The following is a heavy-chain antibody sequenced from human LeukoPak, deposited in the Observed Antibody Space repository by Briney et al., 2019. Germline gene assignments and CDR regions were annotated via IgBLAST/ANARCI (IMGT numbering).Heavy chain of an antibody. Sequence: GVSLRLSCAASGFTFSTYAMSWVRQAPGKGLEWVSAISGSGGSTYYADSVKGRFTISRDNSNNTLFLQMNSLRAEDTAVYFCAKGSRTALMVYLGSSGHFGMDVWGQGTTVSVSS. D-gene: IGHD2-8*01. CDR2: ISGSGGST. J-gene: IGHJ6*02. CDR1: GFTFSTYA. CDR3: AKGSRTALMVYLGSSGHFGMDV. V-gene: IGHV3-23*01.